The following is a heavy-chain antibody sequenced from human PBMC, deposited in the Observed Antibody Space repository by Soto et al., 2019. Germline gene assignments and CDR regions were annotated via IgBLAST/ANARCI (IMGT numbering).Heavy chain of an antibody. CDR1: GYTFTSYY. J-gene: IGHJ1*01. CDR3: ARGIGVYSSSGDAPGFHH. Sequence: ASVKVSCKASGYTFTSYYMHWVRQAPGQGLEWMGIINPSGGSTSYAQKFQGRVTMTRDTSTSTGYMELSSLRSEDTAVYYCARGIGVYSSSGDAPGFHHWGQGTLVTVSS. V-gene: IGHV1-46*01. CDR2: INPSGGST. D-gene: IGHD6-13*01.